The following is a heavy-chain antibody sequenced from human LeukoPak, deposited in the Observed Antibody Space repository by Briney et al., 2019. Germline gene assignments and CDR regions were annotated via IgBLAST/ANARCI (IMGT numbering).Heavy chain of an antibody. CDR3: ARLMGSAGSPYFQH. J-gene: IGHJ1*01. Sequence: GRSLRLSCAASGFTFSDYYMSWIRQAPGEGLEWVSYISSSGSTIYYADSVKGRFTIYRDNAKNSLYLQMNSLRAEDTVVYYCARLMGSAGSPYFQHWGQGTLVTVSS. D-gene: IGHD3-16*01. CDR2: ISSSGSTI. CDR1: GFTFSDYY. V-gene: IGHV3-11*01.